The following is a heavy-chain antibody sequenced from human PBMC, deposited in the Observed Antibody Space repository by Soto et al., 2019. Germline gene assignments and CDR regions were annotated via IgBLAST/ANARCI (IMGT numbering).Heavy chain of an antibody. CDR3: ARDMGTTGFRAVSYMDV. V-gene: IGHV4-31*03. CDR1: GGSVSSGGYY. J-gene: IGHJ6*03. Sequence: SETLSLTCTVSGGSVSSGGYYWSWIRQHPGKGLEWIGYIYYSGSTYYNPSLKSRVTISVDTSKNQFSLKLSSVTAADTAVYYCARDMGTTGFRAVSYMDVRGKGTTVTV. CDR2: IYYSGST. D-gene: IGHD1-1*01.